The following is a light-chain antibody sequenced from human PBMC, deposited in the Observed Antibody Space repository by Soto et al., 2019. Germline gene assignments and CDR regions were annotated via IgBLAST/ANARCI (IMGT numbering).Light chain of an antibody. CDR3: CSYAGSSSDV. Sequence: QSALTQPRSVSGSPGQSVTISCTGTSSDVGGYNYVSWYQQHPGKAPKLMIYTVTKRPSGVPDRFSGSKSDNTASLTISGLQDDDEADYYCCSYAGSSSDVFGTGTKVTVL. CDR2: TVT. CDR1: SSDVGGYNY. J-gene: IGLJ1*01. V-gene: IGLV2-11*01.